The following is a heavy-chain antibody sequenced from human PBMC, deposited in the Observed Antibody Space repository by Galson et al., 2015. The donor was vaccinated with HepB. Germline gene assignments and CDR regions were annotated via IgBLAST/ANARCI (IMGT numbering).Heavy chain of an antibody. Sequence: TLSLTCTVSGTSINSGAYYWTWVRQHPGKGLEWIGYILYSGSTDYNPSLKSRVTISLDTSKNQFSLKLSSVTVADTAVYYCARDRPVPAALYRAYFYYGMDVWGQGTTVTVSS. CDR1: GTSINSGAYY. CDR2: ILYSGST. CDR3: ARDRPVPAALYRAYFYYGMDV. D-gene: IGHD2-2*01. V-gene: IGHV4-31*03. J-gene: IGHJ6*02.